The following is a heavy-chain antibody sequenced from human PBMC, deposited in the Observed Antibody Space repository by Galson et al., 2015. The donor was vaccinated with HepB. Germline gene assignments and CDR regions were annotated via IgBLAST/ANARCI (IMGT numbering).Heavy chain of an antibody. CDR1: GFTFSSYS. D-gene: IGHD2-2*01. CDR3: ARDDSCSSTSCYVYYYYGMDV. J-gene: IGHJ6*02. V-gene: IGHV3-48*01. CDR2: ISSSSSTI. Sequence: SLRLSCAASGFTFSSYSMNWVRQAPGKGLEWVSYISSSSSTIYYADSVKGRFTISRDNAKNSLYLQMNSLRAEDTAVYYCARDDSCSSTSCYVYYYYGMDVWGQGTTVTVSS.